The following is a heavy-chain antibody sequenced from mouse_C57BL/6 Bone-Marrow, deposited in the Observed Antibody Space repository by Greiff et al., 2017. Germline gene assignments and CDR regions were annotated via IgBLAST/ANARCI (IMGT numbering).Heavy chain of an antibody. CDR1: GFSFNTYA. D-gene: IGHD1-2*01. Sequence: EVKVVESGGGLVQPKGSLKLSCAASGFSFNTYAMNWVRQAPGKGLEWVARIRSKSNNYATYYADSVKDRFTISRDDSESMLYLQMNNLKTEDTAMYYCVRLRQYFDVWGTGTTVTVSS. CDR3: VRLRQYFDV. J-gene: IGHJ1*03. V-gene: IGHV10-1*01. CDR2: IRSKSNNYAT.